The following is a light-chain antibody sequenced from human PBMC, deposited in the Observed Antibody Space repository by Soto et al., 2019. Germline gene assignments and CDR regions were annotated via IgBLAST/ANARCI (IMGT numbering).Light chain of an antibody. V-gene: IGKV3-20*01. CDR3: QQYGSSPWYT. CDR2: GAS. CDR1: QSVSSSY. Sequence: EIVLTQSPGTLSLSPGERATLSCRASQSVSSSYLAWYQQKPGQAPRLLIYGASSRATGIPDRFSGSGSGTDFTLTISRLAPEDFAVYYCQQYGSSPWYTFGQGTKLEIK. J-gene: IGKJ2*01.